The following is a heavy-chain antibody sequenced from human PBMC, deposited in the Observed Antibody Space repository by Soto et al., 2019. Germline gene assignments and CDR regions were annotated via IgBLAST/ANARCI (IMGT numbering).Heavy chain of an antibody. CDR2: INHSGST. J-gene: IGHJ6*02. D-gene: IGHD3-10*01. Sequence: ASETLSLTCAVYGGSFSGYYWSWIRQPPGKGLEWIGEINHSGSTNYNPSLKSRVTISVDTSKNQFSLKLSSVTAADTAVYYCARRFNGMDVWGQGTTVTVSS. CDR1: GGSFSGYY. V-gene: IGHV4-34*01. CDR3: ARRFNGMDV.